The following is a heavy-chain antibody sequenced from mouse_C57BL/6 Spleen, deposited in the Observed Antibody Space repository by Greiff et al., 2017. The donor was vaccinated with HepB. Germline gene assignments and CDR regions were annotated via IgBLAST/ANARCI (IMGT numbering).Heavy chain of an antibody. CDR2: ISGGGGNN. CDR1: GFTFSSYT. J-gene: IGHJ1*03. D-gene: IGHD1-1*01. CDR3: GRRLCSSCPYVDI. V-gene: IGHV5-9*01. Sequence: EVKLVESGGGLVKPGGSLKLSCAASGFTFSSYTLSWVRQTPEKRLEWVATISGGGGNNYYPDSVKGRFTLSRDNDKNTLYLQMSSLRAEETALYDGGRRLCSSCPYVDIWGTATTVTVSS.